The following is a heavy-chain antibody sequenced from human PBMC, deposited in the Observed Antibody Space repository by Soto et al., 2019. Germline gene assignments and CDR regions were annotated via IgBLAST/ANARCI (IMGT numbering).Heavy chain of an antibody. CDR2: ISGSGGST. Sequence: HPGGSLRLSCAASGFTFSSYAMSWVRQAPGKGLEWVSAISGSGGSTYYADSVKGRFTISRDNSKNTLYLQMNSLRAEDTAVYYCARGWDSSSSGFDYWGQGTLVTVSS. J-gene: IGHJ4*02. CDR1: GFTFSSYA. V-gene: IGHV3-23*01. CDR3: ARGWDSSSSGFDY. D-gene: IGHD6-6*01.